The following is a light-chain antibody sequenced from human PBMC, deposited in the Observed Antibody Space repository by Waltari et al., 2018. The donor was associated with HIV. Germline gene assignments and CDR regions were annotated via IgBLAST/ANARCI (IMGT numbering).Light chain of an antibody. CDR3: SSYTGTSTHVV. CDR2: AVS. J-gene: IGLJ2*01. V-gene: IGLV2-14*01. Sequence: QSALTQPASVSGSPGLSITISCTGTSSDVGGYNYVSWYQQHPGKAPKLMIFAVSNRPSGVSNRFSGSKSGNTASLTISGLQAEDEADYYCSSYTGTSTHVVIGGGTKLTVL. CDR1: SSDVGGYNY.